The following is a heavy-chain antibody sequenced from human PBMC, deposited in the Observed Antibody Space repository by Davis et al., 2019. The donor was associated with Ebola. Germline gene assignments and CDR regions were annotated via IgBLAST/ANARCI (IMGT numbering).Heavy chain of an antibody. D-gene: IGHD6-13*01. V-gene: IGHV4-34*01. CDR2: INHSGST. CDR1: GGSFSGYY. Sequence: SETLSLTCAVSGGSFSGYYWSWIRQPPGKGLEWIGEINHSGSTNYNPSLKSRVTISVDTSKNQFSLKLSSVPAADKAVYFWARRSYSSSLIDSWGQGSLVTVSS. J-gene: IGHJ4*02. CDR3: ARRSYSSSLIDS.